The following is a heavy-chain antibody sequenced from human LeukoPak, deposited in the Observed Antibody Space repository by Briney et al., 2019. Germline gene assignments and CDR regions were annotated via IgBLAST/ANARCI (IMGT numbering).Heavy chain of an antibody. CDR3: AKDRVTTVVTQLDF. D-gene: IGHD4-23*01. J-gene: IGHJ4*02. CDR2: VNWNGDNT. CDR1: GFTFDDYG. V-gene: IGHV3-20*04. Sequence: GGSLRLSCAASGFTFDDYGMSWVRQAPGKGLEWVSGVNWNGDNTDYVDSVKGRFTISRDNSRNTLYLQMNSLRAADTAAYYCAKDRVTTVVTQLDFWGQGTLVTVSA.